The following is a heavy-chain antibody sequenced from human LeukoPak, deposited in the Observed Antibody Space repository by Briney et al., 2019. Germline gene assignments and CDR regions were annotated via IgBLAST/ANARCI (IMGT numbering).Heavy chain of an antibody. D-gene: IGHD3-10*01. CDR2: IYSIGST. CDR3: ARGLLWFGEL. Sequence: GGSLRLSCAASGFTVSNTYMSWVRQAPGKGLEWVSVIYSIGSTYYADSMKGRVTISRDNSKNTLYLQMNSLRAEDTAVYYCARGLLWFGELWGQGTLVTVSS. V-gene: IGHV3-66*01. J-gene: IGHJ4*01. CDR1: GFTVSNTY.